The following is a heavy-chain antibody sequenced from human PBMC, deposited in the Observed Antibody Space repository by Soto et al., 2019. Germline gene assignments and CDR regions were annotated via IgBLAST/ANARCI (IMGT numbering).Heavy chain of an antibody. J-gene: IGHJ5*02. CDR1: GDSISSFS. CDR2: IYASGST. Sequence: QVQLQESGPGLVKPSETLSLTCTVSGDSISSFSWSWIRQPAGKGLEWIGRIYASGSTNYNPSLKRRVTMSVDTSKNHFSLRLPSVTAADTAVYYCARDWVAAAGKGGWFDPWGQGTLVTVSS. CDR3: ARDWVAAAGKGGWFDP. D-gene: IGHD6-13*01. V-gene: IGHV4-4*07.